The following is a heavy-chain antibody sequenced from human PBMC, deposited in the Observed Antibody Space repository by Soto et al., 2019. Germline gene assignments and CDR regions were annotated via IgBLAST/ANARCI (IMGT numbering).Heavy chain of an antibody. CDR2: IIPIFGTA. J-gene: IGHJ5*02. CDR3: ASRTYARFLEWLSDGFDP. V-gene: IGHV1-69*01. D-gene: IGHD3-3*01. CDR1: GGTFSSYA. Sequence: QVQLVQSGAEVKKPGSSVKVSCKASGGTFSSYAISWVRQAPGQGLEWMGGIIPIFGTANYAQKFQGRVTITADESTSTAYMELSSLRSEDTAVYSCASRTYARFLEWLSDGFDPWGQGTLVTVSS.